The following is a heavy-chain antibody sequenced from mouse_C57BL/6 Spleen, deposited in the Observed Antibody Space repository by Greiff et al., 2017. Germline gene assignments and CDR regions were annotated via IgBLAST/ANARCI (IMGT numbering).Heavy chain of an antibody. Sequence: QVQLQQSGPELVKPGASVKISCKASGYAFSSSWMHWVKQRPGKGLEWIGRIYPGDGDTNYNGKFKGKATLTADKSSSTAYMQRSSLTSEDSAVYFCASLYEYDVGGCYFDYWGQGTTLTVSS. J-gene: IGHJ2*01. V-gene: IGHV1-82*01. CDR1: GYAFSSSW. CDR2: IYPGDGDT. CDR3: ASLYEYDVGGCYFDY. D-gene: IGHD2-4*01.